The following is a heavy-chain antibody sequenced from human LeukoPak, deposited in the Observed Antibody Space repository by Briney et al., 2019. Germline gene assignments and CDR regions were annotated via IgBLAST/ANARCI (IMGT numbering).Heavy chain of an antibody. D-gene: IGHD6-6*01. CDR2: IYYSGSA. CDR3: ARASRLGIAALYYMDV. J-gene: IGHJ6*03. V-gene: IGHV4-59*01. CDR1: GGSISTYY. Sequence: SETLSLTCTVSGGSISTYYWSWIRQPPGKGLEWIGYIYYSGSANYNPSLKSRVTMSVDTSKNQFSLKLSSVTAADTAVYYCARASRLGIAALYYMDVWGKGTTVTVSS.